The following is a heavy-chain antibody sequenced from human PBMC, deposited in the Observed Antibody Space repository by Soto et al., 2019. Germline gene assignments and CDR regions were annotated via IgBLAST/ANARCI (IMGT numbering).Heavy chain of an antibody. D-gene: IGHD6-13*01. J-gene: IGHJ5*02. V-gene: IGHV3-7*02. CDR1: GFTFSSYW. CDR2: IKQDGSEK. CDR3: ARAAAGRVVWFDP. Sequence: EVQLVESGGGLVQPGGSLRLSCAASGFTFSSYWMSWVRQAPGKGLEWVANIKQDGSEKYYVDSVKGRFTISRDNAKNSLYLQMNSLRAEDTAVYYCARAAAGRVVWFDPWGQGTLVTVSS.